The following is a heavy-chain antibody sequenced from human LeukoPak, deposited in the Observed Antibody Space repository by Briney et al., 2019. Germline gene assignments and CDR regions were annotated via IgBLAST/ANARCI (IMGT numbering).Heavy chain of an antibody. CDR1: GYTFTTYA. Sequence: ASVKVSCKASGYTFTTYAMNWVRQAPGQGLEWMGIINPSGGSTSYAQKFQGRVTMTRDMSTSTVYMELSSLRSEDTAVYYCARDGRYCSSTSCYPYYYYYYMDVWGKGTTVTVSS. V-gene: IGHV1-46*01. D-gene: IGHD2-2*01. CDR3: ARDGRYCSSTSCYPYYYYYYMDV. J-gene: IGHJ6*03. CDR2: INPSGGST.